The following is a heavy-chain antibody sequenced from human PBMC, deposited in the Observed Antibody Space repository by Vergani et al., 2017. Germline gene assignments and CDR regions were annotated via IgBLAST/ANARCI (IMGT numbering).Heavy chain of an antibody. CDR2: INPSGGST. J-gene: IGHJ4*02. CDR3: AREFGYSYGSRYFDY. CDR1: GYTFTGYY. Sequence: VSCKASGYTFTGYYMHWVRQAPGQGLEWMGIINPSGGSTSYAQKFQGRVTMTRDTSTSTVYMELSSLRSEDTAVYYCAREFGYSYGSRYFDYWGQGTLVTVSS. D-gene: IGHD5-18*01. V-gene: IGHV1-46*01.